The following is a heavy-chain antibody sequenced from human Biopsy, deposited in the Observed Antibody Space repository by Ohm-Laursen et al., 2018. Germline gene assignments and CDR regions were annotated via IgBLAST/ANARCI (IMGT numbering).Heavy chain of an antibody. V-gene: IGHV1-8*01. J-gene: IGHJ4*02. D-gene: IGHD1-26*01. CDR1: GYTFTSHD. Sequence: SVKASCKVSGYTFTSHDINWVRQATGQGLEWMGWMSPNTGNTVYAQRFQDRVTMTSDTSTGTAYMELTSLTSDDTAVYFCARWETTLGRSLDSWGQGTLVAVSS. CDR2: MSPNTGNT. CDR3: ARWETTLGRSLDS.